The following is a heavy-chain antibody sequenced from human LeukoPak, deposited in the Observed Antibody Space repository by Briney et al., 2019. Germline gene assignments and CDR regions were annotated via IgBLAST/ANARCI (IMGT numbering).Heavy chain of an antibody. CDR1: GFTFSNAW. J-gene: IGHJ4*02. Sequence: GGSLRLSCAASGFTFSNAWMSWVRQAPGKGLEWVGRIKSKTDGGTTDYAAPVKGRFTISRDDSKNTLYLQMNSLTTEDTAVYYCTTVEYGSGSYYFDYWGQGTLVTVSS. CDR2: IKSKTDGGTT. D-gene: IGHD3-10*01. CDR3: TTVEYGSGSYYFDY. V-gene: IGHV3-15*01.